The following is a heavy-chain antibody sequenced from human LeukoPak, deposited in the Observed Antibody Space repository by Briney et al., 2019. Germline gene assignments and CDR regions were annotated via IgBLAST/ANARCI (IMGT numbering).Heavy chain of an antibody. V-gene: IGHV4-59*01. CDR3: GSGYVFSSNYFDY. J-gene: IGHJ4*02. D-gene: IGHD3-16*01. CDR1: GGSISSYY. CDR2: IYYSGST. Sequence: SETLSLTCTVSGGSISSYYWSWIRQPPGKGLEWIGYIYYSGSTNYNPSLKSRVTISVDTSKNQFSLKLSSVTAADTAVYYCGSGYVFSSNYFDYWGQGTLVTVSS.